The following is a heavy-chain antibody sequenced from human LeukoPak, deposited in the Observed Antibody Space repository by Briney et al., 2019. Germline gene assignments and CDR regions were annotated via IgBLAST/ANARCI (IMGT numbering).Heavy chain of an antibody. D-gene: IGHD1-26*01. J-gene: IGHJ3*02. CDR1: GYSFTSYY. CDR3: ARSSAYYNEADI. V-gene: IGHV1-46*01. Sequence: ASVKVSCKTSGYSFTSYYMHWVRQAPGQGLEWMGIINPSGGSTTCAQKFQGRPTMTSDTSTSTVYMELSSLRSKDTAVYYCARSSAYYNEADIWGQGTMVTVSS. CDR2: INPSGGST.